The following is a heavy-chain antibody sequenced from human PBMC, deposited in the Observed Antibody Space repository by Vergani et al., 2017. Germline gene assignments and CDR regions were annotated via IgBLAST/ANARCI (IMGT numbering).Heavy chain of an antibody. Sequence: EVQLVKSGAEVKKPGESLRISCKGSGYSFTSYWISWVRQMPGKGLEWMGRIDPSDSYTNYSPSFQGHVTISADKSISTAYLQWSSLKASDTAMYYCARRPGSLGEDGRDYGMDVWGQGTTVTVSS. CDR2: IDPSDSYT. V-gene: IGHV5-10-1*03. CDR3: ARRPGSLGEDGRDYGMDV. J-gene: IGHJ6*02. D-gene: IGHD3-10*01. CDR1: GYSFTSYW.